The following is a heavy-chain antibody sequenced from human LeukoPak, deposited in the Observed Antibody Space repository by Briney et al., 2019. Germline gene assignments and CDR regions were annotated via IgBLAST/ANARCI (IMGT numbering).Heavy chain of an antibody. D-gene: IGHD3-9*01. CDR2: ISSSSSYI. CDR1: GFTFSSYS. CDR3: ARGGDYDILTGYLPFDY. Sequence: GGSLRLSCAASGFTFSSYSMNWVRQAPGKGLEWVSSISSSSSYIYYADSAKGRFTISRDNAKNSLYLQMNSLRAEDTAVYYCARGGDYDILTGYLPFDYWGQGTLVTVSS. J-gene: IGHJ4*02. V-gene: IGHV3-21*01.